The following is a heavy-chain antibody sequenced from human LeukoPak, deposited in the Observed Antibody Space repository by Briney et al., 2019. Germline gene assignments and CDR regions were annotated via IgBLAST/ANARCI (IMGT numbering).Heavy chain of an antibody. V-gene: IGHV3-9*01. CDR3: AKDRSGGSPYGMDV. Sequence: GGSLRLSCAAFGFTFDDYAMHWVRQAPGKGLEWVSGISWNSDNIGYADSVKDRFTISRDNAKNSLYLQMNSLRPEDTALYYCAKDRSGGSPYGMDVWGQGTTVTVSS. D-gene: IGHD2-15*01. J-gene: IGHJ6*02. CDR2: ISWNSDNI. CDR1: GFTFDDYA.